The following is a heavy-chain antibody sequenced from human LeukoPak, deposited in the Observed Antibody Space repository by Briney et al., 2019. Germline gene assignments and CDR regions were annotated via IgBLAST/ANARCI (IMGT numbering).Heavy chain of an antibody. CDR1: GYTFTSYG. CDR2: ISAYNGNT. D-gene: IGHD5-18*01. Sequence: ASVKASCKASGYTFTSYGISWVRQAPGQGLEWMGWISAYNGNTNYAQKLQGRVTMTTDTSTSTAYMELRSLRSDDTAVYYCARDPRRGYSYGTLDYWGQGTLVTVSS. J-gene: IGHJ4*02. CDR3: ARDPRRGYSYGTLDY. V-gene: IGHV1-18*01.